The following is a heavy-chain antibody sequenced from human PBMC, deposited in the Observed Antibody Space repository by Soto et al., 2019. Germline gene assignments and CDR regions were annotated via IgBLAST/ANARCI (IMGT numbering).Heavy chain of an antibody. D-gene: IGHD3-10*01. V-gene: IGHV3-48*02. Sequence: GGSLRLSCAASGFTLNNYNMNWVRQAPGKGLESISFITSSNTIYYADSVKGRFTISRDNAKNSLYLQMNSLRDEDTAVYYCARGSPPPWYYYGSGSYYHLFDYWGQGTLVTVS. CDR2: ITSSNTI. J-gene: IGHJ4*02. CDR1: GFTLNNYN. CDR3: ARGSPPPWYYYGSGSYYHLFDY.